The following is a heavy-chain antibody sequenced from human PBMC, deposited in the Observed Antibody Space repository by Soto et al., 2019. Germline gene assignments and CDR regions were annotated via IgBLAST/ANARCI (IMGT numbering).Heavy chain of an antibody. CDR1: GFTFSSYG. V-gene: IGHV3-33*01. Sequence: GGSLRLSCAASGFTFSSYGMHWVRQAPGKGLEWVAVIWYDGSNKYYADSVKGRFTISRDNSKNTLYLQMNSLRAEDTAVYYCARDTLNRSSWEGYYYYYGMDVWGQGTTVTVSS. J-gene: IGHJ6*02. CDR3: ARDTLNRSSWEGYYYYYGMDV. CDR2: IWYDGSNK. D-gene: IGHD6-13*01.